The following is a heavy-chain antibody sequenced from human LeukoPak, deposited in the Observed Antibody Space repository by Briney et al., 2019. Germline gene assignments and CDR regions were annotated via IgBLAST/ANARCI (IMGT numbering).Heavy chain of an antibody. D-gene: IGHD3-3*01. CDR1: GFTFSSHE. Sequence: PGGSLRLSCAASGFTFSSHEMNWVRQAPGKGLEWVSGISGSGGSTCYADSVKGRFTISRDNSKNTLYLQLNSLRAEDTTVYYCAKIWGGYRVFDYWGQGTLVTVSS. CDR3: AKIWGGYRVFDY. V-gene: IGHV3-23*01. J-gene: IGHJ4*02. CDR2: ISGSGGST.